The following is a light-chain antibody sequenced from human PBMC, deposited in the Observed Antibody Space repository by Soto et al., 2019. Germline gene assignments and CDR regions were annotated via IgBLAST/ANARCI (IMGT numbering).Light chain of an antibody. J-gene: IGLJ2*01. CDR1: SSDVGIYNY. V-gene: IGLV2-11*01. CDR2: DVS. Sequence: QSALTQPRSVSGSPGQSVTISCTGTSSDVGIYNYVSWYQQHPGKAPKLMIYDVSERPSGVPDRFSGSKSGNTASQTISGLQAEDEADYYCCSYAGSYTLVFGGGTKVTVL. CDR3: CSYAGSYTLV.